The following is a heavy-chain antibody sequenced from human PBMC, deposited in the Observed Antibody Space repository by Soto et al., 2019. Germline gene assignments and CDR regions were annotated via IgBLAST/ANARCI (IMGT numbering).Heavy chain of an antibody. J-gene: IGHJ4*02. D-gene: IGHD1-1*01. CDR3: ASYKGGGADY. V-gene: IGHV4-39*01. Sequence: QLQLQESGPGLVKPSETLSLTCTVSGGSISTGSYYWGWIRQPPGKGLEWIGTIYYSGSTYYNPSLKSRVTISVDTSKNQFSLKLSSVTAADTAVYYCASYKGGGADYWGQGTLVTVSS. CDR2: IYYSGST. CDR1: GGSISTGSYY.